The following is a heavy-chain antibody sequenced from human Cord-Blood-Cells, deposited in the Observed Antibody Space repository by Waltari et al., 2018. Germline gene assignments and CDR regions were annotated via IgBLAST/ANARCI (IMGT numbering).Heavy chain of an antibody. D-gene: IGHD4-17*01. CDR3: ARVERHGDYDAFDI. Sequence: QVQLVQSGAEVKKPGASAKVSCKASGYTFTGYYMHWVRQAPGQGLEWMGWSNPDMGGTKDAQKLQGRGTRTRDTAISTAYMELSRLRSDDTAVYYCARVERHGDYDAFDIWGQGTMVTVSS. V-gene: IGHV1-2*02. CDR1: GYTFTGYY. J-gene: IGHJ3*02. CDR2: SNPDMGGT.